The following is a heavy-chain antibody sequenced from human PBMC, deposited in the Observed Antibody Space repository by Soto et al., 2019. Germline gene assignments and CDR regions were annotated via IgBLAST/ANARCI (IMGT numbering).Heavy chain of an antibody. CDR1: GFTFSSYS. CDR2: ISSSSSTI. Sequence: EVQLVESGGGLVQPGGSLRLSCAASGFTFSSYSMNWVRQAPGKGLEWVSYISSSSSTIYYADSVKGRFTISRDNAKNSLYLQMNSLRAEDTAVYYCASGAMDYGDSYFDYWGQGTLVTVSS. J-gene: IGHJ4*02. V-gene: IGHV3-48*01. CDR3: ASGAMDYGDSYFDY. D-gene: IGHD4-17*01.